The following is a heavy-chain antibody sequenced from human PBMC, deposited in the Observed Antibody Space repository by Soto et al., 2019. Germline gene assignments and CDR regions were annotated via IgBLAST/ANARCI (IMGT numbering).Heavy chain of an antibody. CDR3: AKDPTVDDWYFDL. CDR1: GFKFSDYG. Sequence: QEQLVESGGGVVQPGGSLRLSCAASGFKFSDYGVHWVRQAPGKGLEWVAVMSYDGNNEYYANSVRGRFTISRDNSRDTLYLQMNNLRPEDTAVYYCAKDPTVDDWYFDLWGRGTLVAVSS. D-gene: IGHD4-17*01. CDR2: MSYDGNNE. J-gene: IGHJ2*01. V-gene: IGHV3-30*18.